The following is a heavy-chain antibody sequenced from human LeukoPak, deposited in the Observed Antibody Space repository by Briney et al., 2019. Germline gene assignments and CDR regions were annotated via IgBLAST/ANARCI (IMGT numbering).Heavy chain of an antibody. CDR2: IYPGDSDT. Sequence: GGSLKISCMGSGYSFTSYWIGWVRQMPGKGLEWMGIIYPGDSDTRYSPSFQGQVTISADKSISTAYMQWSSLKASDTAMYYCARLPYYYYYYMDVWGKGTTVTVSS. CDR1: GYSFTSYW. CDR3: ARLPYYYYYYMDV. J-gene: IGHJ6*03. V-gene: IGHV5-51*01.